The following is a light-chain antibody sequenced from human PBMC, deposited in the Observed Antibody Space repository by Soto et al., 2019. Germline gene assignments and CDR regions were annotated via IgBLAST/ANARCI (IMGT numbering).Light chain of an antibody. CDR2: EGS. J-gene: IGLJ2*01. V-gene: IGLV2-23*01. CDR3: CSYAGSSTYVV. CDR1: SSDVGSYNL. Sequence: QSALTQPASVSGSPGQSITISCTGTSSDVGSYNLVSWYQQHPGKAPKLMIYEGSKWPSGVSNRFSGPKSGNTASLTISGLQAEDEADYYCCSYAGSSTYVVFGGGTKLTVL.